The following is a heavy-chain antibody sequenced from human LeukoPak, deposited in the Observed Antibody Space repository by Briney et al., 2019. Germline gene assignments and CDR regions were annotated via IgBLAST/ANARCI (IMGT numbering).Heavy chain of an antibody. J-gene: IGHJ4*02. D-gene: IGHD3-3*01. V-gene: IGHV3-43*02. CDR2: ISGDGGST. Sequence: GGSLRLSCAASGFTFDDYAMHWVRHAAGKGLEWVSLISGDGGSTYYADCVKGRFTISRDKSKNSLYMKMNSLRTEDTALYYCAKEVNPLHYDFWSGCPDYWGQGTLVTVSS. CDR3: AKEVNPLHYDFWSGCPDY. CDR1: GFTFDDYA.